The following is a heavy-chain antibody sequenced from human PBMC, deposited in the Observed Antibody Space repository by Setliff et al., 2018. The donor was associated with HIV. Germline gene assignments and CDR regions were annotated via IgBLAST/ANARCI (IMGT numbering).Heavy chain of an antibody. J-gene: IGHJ5*02. V-gene: IGHV4-38-2*01. D-gene: IGHD1-1*01. Sequence: SETLSLTCAVSGYSIRSGYYWGWIRQSPGKGLEWIGSIFHSGSTYTSPSLRSRVTMSVDTSKNQFSLNLNSVPAADTAVYYCARWMTSRINRRHLRGDWFDPWGQGSLVTVSS. CDR3: ARWMTSRINRRHLRGDWFDP. CDR2: IFHSGST. CDR1: GYSIRSGYY.